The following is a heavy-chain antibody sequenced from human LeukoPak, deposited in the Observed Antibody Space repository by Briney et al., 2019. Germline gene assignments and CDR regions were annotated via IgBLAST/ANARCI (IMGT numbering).Heavy chain of an antibody. Sequence: GGSLRLSCAASGFTFSSYSMNWVRQAPGKGLEWVSSISSSSSYIYYADSVKGRFTISRDNAKNSLYLQMNSLRAEDTAVYYCARSWARYYDFWGYYYMDVWGKGTTVTVSS. CDR1: GFTFSSYS. D-gene: IGHD3-3*01. CDR2: ISSSSSYI. V-gene: IGHV3-21*01. J-gene: IGHJ6*03. CDR3: ARSWARYYDFWGYYYMDV.